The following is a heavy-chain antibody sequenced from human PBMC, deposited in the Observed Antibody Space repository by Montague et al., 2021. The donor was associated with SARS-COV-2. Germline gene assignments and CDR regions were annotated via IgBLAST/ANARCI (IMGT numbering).Heavy chain of an antibody. CDR2: IYHTGST. Sequence: LRLSCAVSGDSISTGEYHWIWIRQVPGKGLEWIGYIYHTGSTQYNPSLKGRITILVDTSKNQFPLKLTSVTAADTAVYFCARGITTAGKWGQGTLVTVSS. V-gene: IGHV4-30-4*01. J-gene: IGHJ4*02. D-gene: IGHD1-1*01. CDR1: GDSISTGEYH. CDR3: ARGITTAGK.